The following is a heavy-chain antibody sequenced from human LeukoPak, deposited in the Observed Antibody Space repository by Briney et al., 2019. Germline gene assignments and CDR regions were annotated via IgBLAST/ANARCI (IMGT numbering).Heavy chain of an antibody. Sequence: SETLSLTCTVSGGSISSSSYYWGWIRQPPGKGLEWIGSIYYSGSTYYNPSLKSRVTISVDTSKNQFSLKLSSVTAADTAVYYCARAQGPPLRDWFDPWGQGTLVTVSS. J-gene: IGHJ5*02. D-gene: IGHD3-16*01. CDR2: IYYSGST. V-gene: IGHV4-39*07. CDR3: ARAQGPPLRDWFDP. CDR1: GGSISSSSYY.